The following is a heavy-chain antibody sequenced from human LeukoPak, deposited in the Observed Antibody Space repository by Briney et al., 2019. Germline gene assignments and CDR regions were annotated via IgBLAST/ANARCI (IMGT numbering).Heavy chain of an antibody. CDR2: ISGSGGST. D-gene: IGHD6-13*01. CDR1: GFTFSSYA. CDR3: AKASRDIPAAGPSGYYFDY. J-gene: IGHJ4*02. Sequence: GGSLRLSCAASGFTFSSYAMNWVRQVPGKGLEWVSAISGSGGSTYYADSVNGRFTISRDNSKNTLYLQMNSLRAEDTAIYYCAKASRDIPAAGPSGYYFDYWGQGTLVTVSS. V-gene: IGHV3-23*01.